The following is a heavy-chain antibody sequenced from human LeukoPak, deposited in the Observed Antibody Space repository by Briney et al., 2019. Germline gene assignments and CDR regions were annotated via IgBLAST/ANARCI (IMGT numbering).Heavy chain of an antibody. J-gene: IGHJ6*02. CDR2: IHYSGST. CDR3: ARDRITIFGVGHNYYYGMDV. Sequence: PSETLSLTCTVSGGSSSSYYWSWIRQPPGKGLEWIGYIHYSGSTNYNPSLKSRVSILVDTSKNHFSLRLSSVTAADTAVYYCARDRITIFGVGHNYYYGMDVWGQGTTVTVSS. D-gene: IGHD3-3*01. V-gene: IGHV4-59*01. CDR1: GGSSSSYY.